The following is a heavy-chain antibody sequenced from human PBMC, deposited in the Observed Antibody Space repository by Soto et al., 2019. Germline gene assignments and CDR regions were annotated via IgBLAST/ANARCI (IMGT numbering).Heavy chain of an antibody. D-gene: IGHD3-10*01. J-gene: IGHJ6*02. CDR2: IIPILGIA. V-gene: IGHV1-69*08. CDR3: AREPNLWVGESPIPYGMDV. CDR1: GGTFSSYT. Sequence: QVQLVQSGAEVKKPGSSVKVSCKASGGTFSSYTISWVRQAPGQGLEWMGRIIPILGIANYAQKFQGRVTITADKSTSPAYMELSSLRSEDTAVYYCAREPNLWVGESPIPYGMDVWGQGTTVTVSS.